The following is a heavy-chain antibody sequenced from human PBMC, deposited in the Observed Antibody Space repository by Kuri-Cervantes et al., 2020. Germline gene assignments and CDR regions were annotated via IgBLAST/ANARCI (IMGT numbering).Heavy chain of an antibody. CDR1: GYSISSGYY. CDR2: IYYSGST. CDR3: ARVIPGYYYMDV. J-gene: IGHJ6*03. V-gene: IGHV4-61*01. Sequence: SETLSLTCAVSGYSISSGYYWGWIRQPPGKGLEWIGYIYYSGSTNYNPSLKSRVTISVDTSKNQFSLKLSSVTAADTAVYYCARVIPGYYYMDVWGKGTTVTVSS. D-gene: IGHD3-16*01.